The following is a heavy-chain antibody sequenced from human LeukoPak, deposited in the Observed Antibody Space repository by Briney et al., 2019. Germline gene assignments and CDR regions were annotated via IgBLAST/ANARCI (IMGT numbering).Heavy chain of an antibody. Sequence: SETLSLTRTVSGGSIGSYYWSWIRQPPGKGLEWIGYIYYSGSTNYNPSLKSRVTISVDTSKNQFSLKLSSVTAADTAVYYCARAHDPYSNYPNWFDPWGQGTLVTVSS. J-gene: IGHJ5*02. D-gene: IGHD4-11*01. V-gene: IGHV4-59*01. CDR2: IYYSGST. CDR1: GGSIGSYY. CDR3: ARAHDPYSNYPNWFDP.